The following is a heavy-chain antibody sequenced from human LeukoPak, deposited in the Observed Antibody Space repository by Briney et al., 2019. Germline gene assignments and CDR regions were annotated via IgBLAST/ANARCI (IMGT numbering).Heavy chain of an antibody. Sequence: GGSLRLSCAASGFTFDDYAMHWVRQAPGKGLEWVSGISWNSGSIGYADSVKGRFTISRDNAKNSLYLQMNSLRAEDTALYYCVRIAVAGTFNYWGQGTLVTVSS. CDR2: ISWNSGSI. D-gene: IGHD6-19*01. J-gene: IGHJ4*02. CDR1: GFTFDDYA. V-gene: IGHV3-9*01. CDR3: VRIAVAGTFNY.